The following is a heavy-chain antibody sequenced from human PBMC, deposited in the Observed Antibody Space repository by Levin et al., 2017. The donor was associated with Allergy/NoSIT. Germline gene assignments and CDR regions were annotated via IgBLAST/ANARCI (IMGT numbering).Heavy chain of an antibody. CDR1: GYNFIAYW. J-gene: IGHJ4*02. CDR2: IYPGDSHT. Sequence: GESLKISCTVSGYNFIAYWIGWVRQMPGKGLEYMGLIYPGDSHTRYSPSFQGQVTISADKSISTAYLQWSSLKASDTAMYFCTSRPAGRAITRFDYWGQGTLVTVSS. V-gene: IGHV5-51*01. D-gene: IGHD3-10*01. CDR3: TSRPAGRAITRFDY.